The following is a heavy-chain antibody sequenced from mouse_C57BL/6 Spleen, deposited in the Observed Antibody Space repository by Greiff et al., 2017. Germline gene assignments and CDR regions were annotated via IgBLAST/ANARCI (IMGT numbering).Heavy chain of an antibody. V-gene: IGHV1-76*01. D-gene: IGHD1-3*01. J-gene: IGHJ3*01. Sequence: QVQLQQSGAELVRPGASVKLSCKASGYTFTDYYINWVKQRPGQGLEWIARIYPGSGNTYYNEKFKGKATLTAEKSSSTAYMQLSSLTSEDSAVYFCARAQGLITAWFAYWGQGTLVTVSA. CDR3: ARAQGLITAWFAY. CDR1: GYTFTDYY. CDR2: IYPGSGNT.